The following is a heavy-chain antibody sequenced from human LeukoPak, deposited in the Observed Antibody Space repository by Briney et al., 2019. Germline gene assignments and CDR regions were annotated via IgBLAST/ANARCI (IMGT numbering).Heavy chain of an antibody. CDR3: AKDRPNGDPSFDY. CDR1: GFTFSNNA. Sequence: GGSLRLSCAASGFTFSNNAMSWVRQVPGKGLEWVSDISDSGDNTYYADSVKGRFTISRDNSKNTLSLQMYSLRTEDTAVYYCAKDRPNGDPSFDYWGQGTLVTVSS. D-gene: IGHD2-8*01. J-gene: IGHJ4*02. V-gene: IGHV3-23*01. CDR2: ISDSGDNT.